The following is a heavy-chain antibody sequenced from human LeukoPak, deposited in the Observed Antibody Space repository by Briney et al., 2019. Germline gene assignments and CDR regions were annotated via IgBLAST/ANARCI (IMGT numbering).Heavy chain of an antibody. V-gene: IGHV3-48*01. CDR1: GFTFNSYS. CDR3: ARGSRGLRFLEWLWYFDY. J-gene: IGHJ4*02. D-gene: IGHD3-3*01. CDR2: ISSSSSTI. Sequence: GGSLRLSCAASGFTFNSYSMNWVRQAPGKGLEWVSYISSSSSTIYYADSVKGRFTISRDNAKNSLYLQMNSLRAEDTAVYYCARGSRGLRFLEWLWYFDYWGQGTLVTVSS.